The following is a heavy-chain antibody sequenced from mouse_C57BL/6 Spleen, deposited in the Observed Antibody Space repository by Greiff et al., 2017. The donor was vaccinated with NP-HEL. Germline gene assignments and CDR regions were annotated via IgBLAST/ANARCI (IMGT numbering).Heavy chain of an antibody. CDR2: IHPNSGST. V-gene: IGHV1-64*01. CDR3: ARGRFEPRSYYYAMDY. J-gene: IGHJ4*01. Sequence: VKLQQPGAELVKPGASVKLSCKASGYTFTSYWMHWVKQRPGQGLEWIGMIHPNSGSTNYNEKFKSKATLTVDKSSSAAYMQLSSLTSEDSAVYYCARGRFEPRSYYYAMDYWGQGTSVTVSS. CDR1: GYTFTSYW.